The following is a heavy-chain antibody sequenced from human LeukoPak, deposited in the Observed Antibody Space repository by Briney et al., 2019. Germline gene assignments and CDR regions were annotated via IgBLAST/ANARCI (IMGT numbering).Heavy chain of an antibody. CDR2: INWNGGST. J-gene: IGHJ4*02. CDR3: ARDRIVGATSPGGY. V-gene: IGHV3-20*04. Sequence: GGSLRPSCVASGFTFDDYAMTWVRQAPGKGLEWVSGINWNGGSTGYADSVKGRFTISRDNAKNSLYLQMNSLRAEDTAFYYCARDRIVGATSPGGYWGQGTLVTVSS. CDR1: GFTFDDYA. D-gene: IGHD1-26*01.